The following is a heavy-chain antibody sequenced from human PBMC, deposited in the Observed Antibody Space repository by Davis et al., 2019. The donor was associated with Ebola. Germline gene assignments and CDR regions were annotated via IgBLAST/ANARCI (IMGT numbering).Heavy chain of an antibody. D-gene: IGHD2-2*01. V-gene: IGHV1-69*04. CDR3: ARDRPIVVVPAAMEYYYGMDV. CDR1: GGTFSSYA. Sequence: SSVTVSCMASGGTFSSYAISWLRQAPAQGLEWLGRIIPILGIANYAQKFQGRVTITADKSTSTAYMELSSLRSEDTAVYYCARDRPIVVVPAAMEYYYGMDVWGQGTTVTVSS. J-gene: IGHJ6*02. CDR2: IIPILGIA.